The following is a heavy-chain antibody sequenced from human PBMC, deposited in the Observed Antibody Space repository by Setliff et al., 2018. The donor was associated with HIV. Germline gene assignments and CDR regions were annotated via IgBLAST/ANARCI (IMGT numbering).Heavy chain of an antibody. D-gene: IGHD3-9*01. CDR3: ARGSLLGYFDWLFPD. CDR2: INPNSGDT. CDR1: GYTFTGYY. J-gene: IGHJ4*02. Sequence: ASVKVSCKASGYTFTGYYIHWVRQAPGQGLEWVGRINPNSGDTNYAQKFQGRVTMTRDTSISTAYMKLSRLRSDDTAVYYCARGSLLGYFDWLFPDWGQGTLVTVSS. V-gene: IGHV1-2*06.